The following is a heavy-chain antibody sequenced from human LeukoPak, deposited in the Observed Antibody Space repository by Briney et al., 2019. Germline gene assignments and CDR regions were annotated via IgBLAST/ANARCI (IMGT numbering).Heavy chain of an antibody. V-gene: IGHV4-39*01. CDR1: GGSISSGSFY. Sequence: SETLSLTCTVSGGSISSGSFYWGWIRQPPGKGLEWIGSIYYRGSTYYNPSLKSRVTLSVDTSKNQFSLKLRSLTAADTAVYYCARTPSGTQYYGSGSIHDYWGQGTLVTVSS. CDR2: IYYRGST. J-gene: IGHJ4*02. CDR3: ARTPSGTQYYGSGSIHDY. D-gene: IGHD3-10*01.